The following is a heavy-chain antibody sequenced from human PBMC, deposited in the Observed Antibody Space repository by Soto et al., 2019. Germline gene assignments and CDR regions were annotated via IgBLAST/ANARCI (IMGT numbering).Heavy chain of an antibody. CDR3: TTVVLAATIRYAFDN. V-gene: IGHV3-15*01. CDR2: IKSKTDGGTT. Sequence: EVQLVESGGGLVKPGGSLRLSCAASGFTFSNAWMSWVRQAPGKGLEWVGRIKSKTDGGTTDYAAPVKGRFTISRDDSKNKLYLQMNSLKTEDTAVYYCTTVVLAATIRYAFDNWGQGTMVTVSS. J-gene: IGHJ3*02. CDR1: GFTFSNAW. D-gene: IGHD2-15*01.